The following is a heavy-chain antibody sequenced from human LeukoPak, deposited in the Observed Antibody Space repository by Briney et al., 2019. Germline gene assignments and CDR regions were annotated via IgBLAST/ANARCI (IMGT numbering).Heavy chain of an antibody. CDR3: ARDLGGSGWHLGTDK. J-gene: IGHJ4*02. Sequence: SETLSLTCTVSGGSISSSSYYWGWIRQSPEKGLEWIGSMSHSGSTYYNPSLKNRVTISMDMAKNQFSLKLTSVTAADTAVYYCARDLGGSGWHLGTDKWGQGTLVTVSS. CDR2: MSHSGST. V-gene: IGHV4-39*07. D-gene: IGHD6-19*01. CDR1: GGSISSSSYY.